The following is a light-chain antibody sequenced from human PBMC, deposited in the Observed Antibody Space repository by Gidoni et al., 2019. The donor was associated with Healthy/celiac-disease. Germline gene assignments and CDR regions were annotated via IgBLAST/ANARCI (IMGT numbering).Light chain of an antibody. CDR3: QQFNSYALT. J-gene: IGKJ4*01. CDR2: DSS. CDR1: QGISSA. V-gene: IGKV1-13*02. Sequence: AIHLTQSPSSLSASVGDRVTITCRASQGISSALAWYQQQPGKAPKLLIYDSSSLESGVPSRCSGSGSGTDFTLTISSLQPEDFATYYCQQFNSYALTFXGXTKVEIK.